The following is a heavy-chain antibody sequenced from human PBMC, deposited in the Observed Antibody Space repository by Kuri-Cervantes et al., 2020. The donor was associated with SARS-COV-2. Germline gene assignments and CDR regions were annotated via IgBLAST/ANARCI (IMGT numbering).Heavy chain of an antibody. CDR3: ARSPGAYFDY. CDR1: GFTFSSYA. J-gene: IGHJ4*02. D-gene: IGHD3-10*01. CDR2: ISYDGSNK. Sequence: GESLKISCAASGFTFSSYAMHWVRQAPGKGLEWVAVISYDGSNKYYADSVKGRFTIPRDNSKNTLYLQMNSLRAEDTAVYYCARSPGAYFDYWGQGTLVTVSS. V-gene: IGHV3-30*04.